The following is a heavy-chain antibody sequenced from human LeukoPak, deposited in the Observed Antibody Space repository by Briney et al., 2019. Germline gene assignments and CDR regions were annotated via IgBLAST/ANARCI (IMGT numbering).Heavy chain of an antibody. CDR3: ARVRGVLRFLSVGPYYYGMDV. V-gene: IGHV1-8*01. Sequence: ASVKVSCKASGYTFTSYDINWVRQATGQGLEWMGWMNPNSGNTGYAQKFQGRVTMTRNTSISTAYMELSSLRSEDTAVYYCARVRGVLRFLSVGPYYYGMDVWGQGTTVTVSS. J-gene: IGHJ6*02. CDR1: GYTFTSYD. D-gene: IGHD3-3*01. CDR2: MNPNSGNT.